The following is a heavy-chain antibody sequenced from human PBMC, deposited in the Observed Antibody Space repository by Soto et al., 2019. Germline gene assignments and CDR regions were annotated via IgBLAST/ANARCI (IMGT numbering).Heavy chain of an antibody. Sequence: VQLVQSGAEVKKPGASVKVSCKASGYTFTSYDVNWVRQAPGLGLEWVAWMSPNSGNTYYAQKFRGRVTMTRDTSINTDYMELTTLTSDDTAFYYCARGVSAGVDYWGQGTLVTVSS. V-gene: IGHV1-8*01. CDR2: MSPNSGNT. D-gene: IGHD1-26*01. CDR3: ARGVSAGVDY. J-gene: IGHJ4*02. CDR1: GYTFTSYD.